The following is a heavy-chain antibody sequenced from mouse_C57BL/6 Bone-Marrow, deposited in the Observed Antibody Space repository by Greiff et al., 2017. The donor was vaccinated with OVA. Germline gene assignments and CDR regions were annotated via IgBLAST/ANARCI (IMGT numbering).Heavy chain of an antibody. D-gene: IGHD1-1*01. CDR3: AREYYYEGFAY. CDR1: GFTFSDFY. V-gene: IGHV7-1*01. J-gene: IGHJ3*01. Sequence: EVKVVESGGGLVQSGRSLRLSCATSGFTFSDFYMEWVRQAPGKGLEWIAASRNKANDYTTEYSASVKGRFIVSRDTSQSILYLQMNALRAEDTAIYYCAREYYYEGFAYWGQGTLVTVSA. CDR2: SRNKANDYTT.